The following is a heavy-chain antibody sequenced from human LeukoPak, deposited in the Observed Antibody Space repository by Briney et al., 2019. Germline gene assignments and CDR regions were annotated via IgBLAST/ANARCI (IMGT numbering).Heavy chain of an antibody. J-gene: IGHJ6*02. V-gene: IGHV3-30*18. Sequence: GGSLRLSCAASGFTFSSYGMHWVRQAPGKGLEWVAVISYDGSNKYYADSVKGRFTISRDNSKNTLYLQMNSLRAEDTAVYYCAKDILYEYGMDAWGQGTTVTVSS. D-gene: IGHD3-3*01. CDR1: GFTFSSYG. CDR2: ISYDGSNK. CDR3: AKDILYEYGMDA.